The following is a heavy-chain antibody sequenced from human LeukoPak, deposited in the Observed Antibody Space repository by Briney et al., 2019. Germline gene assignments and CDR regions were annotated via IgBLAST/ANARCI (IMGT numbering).Heavy chain of an antibody. J-gene: IGHJ6*02. D-gene: IGHD3-3*01. CDR1: GFTFSSCG. Sequence: GRSLRLSCAASGFTFSSCGMHWVRQAPGKGLEWVAVISYDGSNKYYADSVKGRFTISRDNSKNTLYLQMNNLRAEDTAVYYCAKDNSRAGYYIRPAYYFDYVMDVWGQGTTVTVSS. CDR3: AKDNSRAGYYIRPAYYFDYVMDV. CDR2: ISYDGSNK. V-gene: IGHV3-30*18.